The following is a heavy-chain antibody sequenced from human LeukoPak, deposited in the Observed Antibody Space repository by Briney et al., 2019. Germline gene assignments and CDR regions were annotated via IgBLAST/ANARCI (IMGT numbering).Heavy chain of an antibody. CDR1: GFTFSDYY. CDR2: ISSSSSSYT. D-gene: IGHD3-10*01. V-gene: IGHV3-11*05. Sequence: GGSLRLSCAASGFTFSDYYMTWIRQAPGKGLEWVSYISSSSSSYTNYADSVKGRFTISRDNGKNSLYLQMNSLRAEDTAVYYCARESDYYGSGSYLRVWGQGTLVTVSS. CDR3: ARESDYYGSGSYLRV. J-gene: IGHJ4*02.